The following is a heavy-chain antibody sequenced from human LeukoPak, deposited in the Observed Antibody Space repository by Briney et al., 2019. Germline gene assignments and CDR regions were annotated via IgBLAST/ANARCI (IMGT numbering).Heavy chain of an antibody. J-gene: IGHJ4*01. D-gene: IGHD6-13*01. CDR1: GFTFSSYA. CDR3: ARRNIAAAALDY. Sequence: TRGSPTLSCAASGFTFSSYAMRWVRQAPGKGLEWVSAISGSGGSTYYADSVKGRFTISRDNSKNTLYLQMNSLRAEDTAVYYCARRNIAAAALDYWGHGTLDTVSS. V-gene: IGHV3-23*01. CDR2: ISGSGGST.